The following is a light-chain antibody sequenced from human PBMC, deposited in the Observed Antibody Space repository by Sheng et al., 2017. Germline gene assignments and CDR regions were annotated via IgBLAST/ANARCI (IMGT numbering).Light chain of an antibody. V-gene: IGLV4-69*01. CDR1: SGHSTYA. Sequence: QLVVTQSPSASASLGASVNITCTLNSGHSTYAIAWHQQQPGKGPRFLMKVNDDGSHSKGDGIPDRFSGSSSGTERYLSISSIQSEDEADYYCQTWGAGRVFGGGTKLTVL. CDR3: QTWGAGRV. CDR2: VNDDGSH. J-gene: IGLJ3*02.